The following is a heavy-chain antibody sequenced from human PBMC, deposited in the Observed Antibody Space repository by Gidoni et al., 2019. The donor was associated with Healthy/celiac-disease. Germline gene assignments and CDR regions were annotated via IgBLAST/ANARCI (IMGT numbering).Heavy chain of an antibody. CDR3: AIHDRYSSSLRYYYYGMDV. Sequence: QLQLQESGPGLVTLSETLALTCTVPGGSFSSSSYYWGWLRQPPGKGLEWIGGIYYSGGTYYNRSHKCRVTISVDTSKNQFSLKLSSVTAENTAVYYGAIHDRYSSSLRYYYYGMDVWGQGTTVTVSS. CDR1: GGSFSSSSYY. J-gene: IGHJ6*02. D-gene: IGHD6-6*01. CDR2: IYYSGGT. V-gene: IGHV4-39*01.